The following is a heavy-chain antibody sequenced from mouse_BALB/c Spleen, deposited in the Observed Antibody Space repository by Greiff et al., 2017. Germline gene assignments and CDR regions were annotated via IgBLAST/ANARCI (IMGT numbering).Heavy chain of an antibody. CDR3: ARITTVVAKDAMDY. V-gene: IGHV14-1*02. Sequence: VQLKQSGAELVRPGALVKLSCKASGFNIKDYYMHWVKQRPEQGLEWIGWIDPENGNTIYDPKFQGKASITADTSSNTAYLQLSSLTSEDTAVYYCARITTVVAKDAMDYWGQGTSVTVSS. D-gene: IGHD1-1*01. J-gene: IGHJ4*01. CDR2: IDPENGNT. CDR1: GFNIKDYY.